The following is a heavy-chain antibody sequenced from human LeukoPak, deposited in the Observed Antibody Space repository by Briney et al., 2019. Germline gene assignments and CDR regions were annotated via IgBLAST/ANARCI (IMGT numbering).Heavy chain of an antibody. D-gene: IGHD3-22*01. J-gene: IGHJ4*02. CDR1: GDSISTSIYF. CDR2: IYSSGST. CDR3: ARRGGTSGYYYFDY. V-gene: IGHV4-39*01. Sequence: SETLSLTCTLSGDSISTSIYFWGWIRQPPGKGREWIGSIYSSGSTYYNPSLQSQITISLDTSKNQFSLKLSSVAAADTAVYFCARRGGTSGYYYFDYWGQGTLVTVSS.